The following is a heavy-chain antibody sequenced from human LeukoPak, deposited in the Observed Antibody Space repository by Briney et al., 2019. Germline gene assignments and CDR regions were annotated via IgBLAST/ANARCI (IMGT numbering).Heavy chain of an antibody. CDR3: AGGWDSPIGDFYY. CDR1: GYTFSDEY. CDR2: INTKSGDT. D-gene: IGHD1-26*01. V-gene: IGHV1-2*02. Sequence: ASVKVSCKASGYTFSDEYMYWVRQAPGQGLEWMGWINTKSGDTRYAQKFQGRVTMTRDTSIGTIFMELSGLRSDDTGVYYCAGGWDSPIGDFYYLGQGNLVT. J-gene: IGHJ4*01.